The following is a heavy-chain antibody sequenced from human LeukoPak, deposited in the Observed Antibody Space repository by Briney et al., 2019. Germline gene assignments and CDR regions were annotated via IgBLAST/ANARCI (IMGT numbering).Heavy chain of an antibody. CDR1: GFTFSDYY. D-gene: IGHD5-18*01. CDR3: ARDGPWDTAMVNSYGMDV. CDR2: ISSGSTI. J-gene: IGHJ6*02. Sequence: GGSLRLSCAASGFTFSDYYMSWIRQAPGKGLEWVSYISSGSTIYYADSVKGRFTISRDNAKNSLYLQMNSLRAEDTAVYYCARDGPWDTAMVNSYGMDVWGRGTTVTVSS. V-gene: IGHV3-11*01.